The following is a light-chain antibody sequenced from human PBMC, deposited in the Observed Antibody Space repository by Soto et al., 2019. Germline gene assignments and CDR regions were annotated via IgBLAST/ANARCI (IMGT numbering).Light chain of an antibody. J-gene: IGKJ2*01. CDR1: QSINTW. CDR2: DAS. CDR3: QQYKSYPYT. Sequence: DIPMTQSPSTLSASVGDRVTITCRASQSINTWLAWYQQKPGKAPNVLIFDASILGSGVPSRFSGSGSGTEFTLTISTLQPDDFGSYFCQQYKSYPYTFGRGTKLDIK. V-gene: IGKV1-5*01.